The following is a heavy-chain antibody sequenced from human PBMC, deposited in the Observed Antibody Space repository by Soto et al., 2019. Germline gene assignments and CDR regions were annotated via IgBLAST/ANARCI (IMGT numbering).Heavy chain of an antibody. CDR3: AHGEGIVKSIVYFDS. D-gene: IGHD1-26*01. CDR1: GYFLTALS. V-gene: IGHV1-24*01. CDR2: FDREDGET. Sequence: VASVKVSCKVSGYFLTALSIHWVRQAPGKGLEWMGGFDREDGETIYAQKFQGRVTMTEDTSTDSAYMELSSLTSEDTAIYYCAHGEGIVKSIVYFDSWGKGPLVTNSS. J-gene: IGHJ4*02.